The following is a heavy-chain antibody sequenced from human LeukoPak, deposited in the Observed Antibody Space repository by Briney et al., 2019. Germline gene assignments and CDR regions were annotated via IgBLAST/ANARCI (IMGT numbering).Heavy chain of an antibody. CDR3: ASWAGTATGFSGPFDY. CDR1: GLTFSSHS. CDR2: NSSSSSTI. Sequence: GGSLRLSCAVSGLTFSSHSMNWVRQAPGEGLEWLSHNSSSSSTIYDADSVKGRFTMSRDNAKNSLYLQMNSLRAEDTAVYYCASWAGTATGFSGPFDYWGQGTLVTVSS. D-gene: IGHD6-13*01. V-gene: IGHV3-48*01. J-gene: IGHJ4*02.